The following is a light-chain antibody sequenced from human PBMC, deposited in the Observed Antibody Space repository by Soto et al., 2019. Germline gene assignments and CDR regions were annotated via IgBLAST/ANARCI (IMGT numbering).Light chain of an antibody. V-gene: IGKV2-28*01. CDR1: QSLLHSNGYIY. CDR3: MQALQTPT. J-gene: IGKJ2*01. Sequence: DIVMTQSPLSLPVTPGEPASISCRSSQSLLHSNGYIYLDWYLQKPGQSPQLLIYLGSNRASGVPDRFSGSASGTDFTLIISRVEAEDVGVYYCMQALQTPTFGQGTKLEIK. CDR2: LGS.